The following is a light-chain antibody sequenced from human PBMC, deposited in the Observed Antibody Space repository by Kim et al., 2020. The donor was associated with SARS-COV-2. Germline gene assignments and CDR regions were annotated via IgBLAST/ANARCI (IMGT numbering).Light chain of an antibody. CDR1: SSNIGSKT. J-gene: IGLJ3*02. CDR3: AAWDDSLNAWV. CDR2: SNN. V-gene: IGLV1-44*01. Sequence: GKWVTLSCSGSSSNIGSKTAHWYQQLPEPAPKVRIYSNNQRPSGVPDRFSGSKSGTSSSLAISGLQSEDEADYYCAAWDDSLNAWVFGGGTQLTVL.